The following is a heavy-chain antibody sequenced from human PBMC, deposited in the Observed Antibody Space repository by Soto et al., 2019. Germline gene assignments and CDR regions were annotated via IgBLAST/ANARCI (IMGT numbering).Heavy chain of an antibody. CDR1: GFTFSNSA. V-gene: IGHV3-30*18. CDR3: AKDRSTVFGVVTYYFDY. D-gene: IGHD3-3*01. CDR2: LSYDGSHN. J-gene: IGHJ4*02. Sequence: QVQLMESGGGVVQPGRSLRLSCAASGFTFSNSAMHWVRQTPDKGLEWVAFLSYDGSHNYYADSVKGRFTISRDNSKNTLYLQMNSLRVEDTAVYYCAKDRSTVFGVVTYYFDYWGQGTLVTVSS.